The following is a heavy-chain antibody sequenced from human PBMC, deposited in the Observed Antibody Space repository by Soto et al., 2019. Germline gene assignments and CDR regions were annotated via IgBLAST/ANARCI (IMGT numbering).Heavy chain of an antibody. CDR3: VKEGISTYNEDFDY. CDR1: GFIFATHT. J-gene: IGHJ4*02. D-gene: IGHD4-4*01. Sequence: VQLVESGGGLVKPGGSLRLSCAASGFIFATHTINWVRQAPGKGLEWVSSITGSGIYTRYADSVKGRFTISRDNAKASLYLQMNSLGAEDTAVYYCVKEGISTYNEDFDYWGQGTLVTVSS. CDR2: ITGSGIYT. V-gene: IGHV3-21*02.